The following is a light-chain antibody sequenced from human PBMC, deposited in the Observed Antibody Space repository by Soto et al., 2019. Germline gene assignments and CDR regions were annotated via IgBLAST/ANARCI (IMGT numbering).Light chain of an antibody. J-gene: IGKJ1*01. CDR3: QHYNSYSEA. Sequence: IPMTQSPSSLSASVGDRVTITCRASQSIGNFLNWYQQRPGKAPKLLIYAASSLESGVPSRFTARASGTEFTLTISSLQPDDFATYYCQHYNSYSEAFGQGTKVELK. CDR1: QSIGNF. V-gene: IGKV1-5*01. CDR2: AAS.